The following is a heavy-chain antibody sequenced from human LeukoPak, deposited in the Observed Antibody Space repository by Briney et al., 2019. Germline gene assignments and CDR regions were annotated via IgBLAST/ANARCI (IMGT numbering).Heavy chain of an antibody. CDR1: GFTFSDYY. J-gene: IGHJ4*02. V-gene: IGHV3-23*01. D-gene: IGHD7-27*01. CDR2: ISHRGQNT. CDR3: TKDLGSTTSYFDS. Sequence: GGSLRLSCAASGFTFSDYYMSWIRQAPGKGLEWVSVISHRGQNTYYADSVKGRFTISRDNSKNTLYLQMNSLRAEDTAVYYCTKDLGSTTSYFDSWGQGILVTVSS.